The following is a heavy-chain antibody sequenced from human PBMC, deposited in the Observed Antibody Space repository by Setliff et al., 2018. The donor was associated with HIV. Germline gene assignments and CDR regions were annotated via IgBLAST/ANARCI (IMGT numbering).Heavy chain of an antibody. CDR3: ARTRSGGSSVYYYYYMDV. CDR2: MNPDGGNT. D-gene: IGHD2-15*01. V-gene: IGHV1-8*01. Sequence: GASVKVSCKASGYTSTSYDINWVRQATGQGLEWMGWMNPDGGNTGSAQNFQGRLTITWNTSISTAYMELGSLGFDDTAVYFCARTRSGGSSVYYYYYMDVWGQGTAVTVSS. CDR1: GYTSTSYD. J-gene: IGHJ6*03.